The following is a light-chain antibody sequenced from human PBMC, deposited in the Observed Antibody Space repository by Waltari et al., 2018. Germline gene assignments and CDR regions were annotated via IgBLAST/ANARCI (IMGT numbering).Light chain of an antibody. CDR1: QSISSW. V-gene: IGKV1-5*03. CDR2: KAS. J-gene: IGKJ1*01. CDR3: QHYNYFPWT. Sequence: DIQMTQSPSTLSAFVGDRVTITCRASQSISSWLAWNQQKPGKDPKLMIYKASSLQCAVRSMVSCSGSGTDFTFTISSLQPDNFATYYCQHYNYFPWTFGQGTKVEIK.